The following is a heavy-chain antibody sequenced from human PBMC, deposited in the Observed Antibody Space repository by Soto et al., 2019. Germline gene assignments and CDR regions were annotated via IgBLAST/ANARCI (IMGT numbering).Heavy chain of an antibody. CDR2: IYYSGST. Sequence: SETLSLTCTVSGGSISSGDYYWSWIRQPSGKGLEWIGYIYYSGSTYYNPSLKSRVTISVDTSKNQFSLKLSSVTAADTAVYYCARDQDYYDSSGYYHYGMDVWGQGTTVTVSS. CDR3: ARDQDYYDSSGYYHYGMDV. D-gene: IGHD3-22*01. J-gene: IGHJ6*02. CDR1: GGSISSGDYY. V-gene: IGHV4-30-4*01.